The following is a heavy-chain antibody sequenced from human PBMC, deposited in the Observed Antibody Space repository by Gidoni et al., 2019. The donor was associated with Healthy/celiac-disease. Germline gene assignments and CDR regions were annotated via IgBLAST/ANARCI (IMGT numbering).Heavy chain of an antibody. D-gene: IGHD2-2*01. CDR2: ISAYNGNT. CDR3: AILNSIVVVPAATINGMDV. CDR1: GYTFTSYG. V-gene: IGHV1-18*01. Sequence: QVQLVQSGAEVKKPGASVKVSCKASGYTFTSYGISWVRQAPGQGLEWMGWISAYNGNTNYAQKLQGRVTMTTDTSTSTAYMELRSLRSDDTAVYYCAILNSIVVVPAATINGMDVWGQGTTVTVSS. J-gene: IGHJ6*02.